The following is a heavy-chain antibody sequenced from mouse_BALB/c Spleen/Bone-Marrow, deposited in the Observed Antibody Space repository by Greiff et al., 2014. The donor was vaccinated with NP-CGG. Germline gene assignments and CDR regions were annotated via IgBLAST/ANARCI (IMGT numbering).Heavy chain of an antibody. CDR2: IYPGDGDT. CDR3: ARWGLRRYFDY. D-gene: IGHD2-2*01. CDR1: GYAFSSSW. V-gene: IGHV1-82*01. J-gene: IGHJ2*01. Sequence: QVQLKQSGPELVKPGASVKISCKASGYAFSSSWMNWVKQRPGQGLEWIGRIYPGDGDTNYNGKLKGKATLTADKSSSTAYMQLSSLTSVDSAVYFCARWGLRRYFDYWGQGTTLTVSS.